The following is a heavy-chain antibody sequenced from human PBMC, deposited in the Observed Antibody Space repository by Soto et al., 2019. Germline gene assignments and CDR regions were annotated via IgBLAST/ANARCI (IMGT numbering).Heavy chain of an antibody. Sequence: PGGSLRLSCAASGFTFSSYWMSWVRQAPGKGLEWVANIKQDGSEKYYVDSVKGRFTISRDNAKNSLYLQMNSLRAEDTAVYYCARDLGYCSSTSCYRGATPFDYWGQGTLVTVSS. J-gene: IGHJ4*02. CDR1: GFTFSSYW. CDR2: IKQDGSEK. CDR3: ARDLGYCSSTSCYRGATPFDY. V-gene: IGHV3-7*03. D-gene: IGHD2-2*02.